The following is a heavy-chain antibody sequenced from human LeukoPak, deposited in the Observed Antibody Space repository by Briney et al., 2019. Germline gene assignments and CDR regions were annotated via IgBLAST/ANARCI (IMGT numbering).Heavy chain of an antibody. CDR1: GFTFSSYA. J-gene: IGHJ5*02. Sequence: GGSLRLSCAASGFTFSSYAMHWVRQAPGKGLEWVAVISYDGSNKYYADSVKGRFTISRDNSKNTLYLQMNSLRAEDTAVYYCAREDVVVPAAINWFDPWGQGTLVTVSS. CDR2: ISYDGSNK. D-gene: IGHD2-2*01. V-gene: IGHV3-30*04. CDR3: AREDVVVPAAINWFDP.